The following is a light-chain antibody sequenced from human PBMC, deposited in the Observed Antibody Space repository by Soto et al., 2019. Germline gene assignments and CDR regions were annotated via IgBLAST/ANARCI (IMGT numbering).Light chain of an antibody. Sequence: DIVMTQSPDSLAVSLGERATINCKSSQSVLYSSNNKNYLAWYQQKPGQPPKLLIYWASTRESGVPDRFSGIRSGTDFTLTISSLQAEDAAVYYCHQYYSTPPVTFGGGTKVEIK. J-gene: IGKJ4*01. CDR1: QSVLYSSNNKNY. V-gene: IGKV4-1*01. CDR3: HQYYSTPPVT. CDR2: WAS.